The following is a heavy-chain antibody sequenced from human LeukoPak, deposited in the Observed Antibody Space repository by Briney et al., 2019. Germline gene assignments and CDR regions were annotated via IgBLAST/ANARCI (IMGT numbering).Heavy chain of an antibody. CDR1: GFPVMEDS. CDR3: ARDHNYAFDN. D-gene: IGHD1-1*01. Sequence: GGALRLSCTASGFPVMEDSMSWVRQVPGKGLEWISYIGIDSGNTKYADSVRGRFTISADKAKNSLYLQMNSLRVEDTAVYYCARDHNYAFDNWGQGTLVPVAS. CDR2: IGIDSGNT. J-gene: IGHJ4*02. V-gene: IGHV3-11*06.